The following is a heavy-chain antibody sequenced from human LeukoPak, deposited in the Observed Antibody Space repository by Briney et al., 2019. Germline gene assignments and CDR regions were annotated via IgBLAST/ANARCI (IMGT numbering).Heavy chain of an antibody. Sequence: GGSLRLSCAASGFTFSSYWMHWVRQAPGKGLVWVSRINSDVSSTSYADSVKGRFTISRDNAKNTLYLQMNSLRAEDTAVYYCARGSGKWLPAYYFDYWGQGTLVTVSS. CDR2: INSDVSST. CDR3: ARGSGKWLPAYYFDY. V-gene: IGHV3-74*01. J-gene: IGHJ4*02. CDR1: GFTFSSYW. D-gene: IGHD3-22*01.